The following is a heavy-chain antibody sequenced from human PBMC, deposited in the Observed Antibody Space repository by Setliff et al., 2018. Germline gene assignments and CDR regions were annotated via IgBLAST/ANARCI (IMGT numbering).Heavy chain of an antibody. J-gene: IGHJ3*01. CDR3: ASSLCSNGICYNSDGFDV. Sequence: SETLSFTCAVSGYSITSQYWNWIRQSPGKGLEWIAYTHSSGHSKYNPSLKSRVTMSVDTSKNQLSLKLTSVTAADTAVYYCASSLCSNGICYNSDGFDVWGQGTMVTVSS. CDR2: THSSGHS. V-gene: IGHV4-59*11. D-gene: IGHD2-8*01. CDR1: GYSITSQY.